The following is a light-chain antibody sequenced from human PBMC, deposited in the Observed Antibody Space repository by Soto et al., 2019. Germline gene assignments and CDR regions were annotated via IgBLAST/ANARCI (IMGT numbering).Light chain of an antibody. CDR2: SNN. CDR3: AAWDDSLNGWV. CDR1: SSNIGSNI. Sequence: QSVLTQPPSASGTPGQRVTISCSGGSSNIGSNIVNWYQQLPGTAPELLIYSNNQRPSGVPDRFSGSKSGTSASLAISGLQSEDEADYYCAAWDDSLNGWVFGGGTKLTVL. V-gene: IGLV1-44*01. J-gene: IGLJ3*02.